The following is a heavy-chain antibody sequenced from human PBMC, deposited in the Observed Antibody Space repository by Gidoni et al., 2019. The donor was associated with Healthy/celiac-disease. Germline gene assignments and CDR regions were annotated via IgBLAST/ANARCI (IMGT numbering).Heavy chain of an antibody. CDR1: GFTFDDYG. CDR2: INWNGGST. J-gene: IGHJ4*02. D-gene: IGHD3-22*01. Sequence: EVQLVESGGGVVRPGGSLRLPCAASGFTFDDYGMSWVRQAPGKGLGWVSGINWNGGSTGYADSVKGRFTISRDNAKNSLYLQMNSLRAEDTALYYCARDGGSGSTAPFDYWGQGTLVTVSS. CDR3: ARDGGSGSTAPFDY. V-gene: IGHV3-20*04.